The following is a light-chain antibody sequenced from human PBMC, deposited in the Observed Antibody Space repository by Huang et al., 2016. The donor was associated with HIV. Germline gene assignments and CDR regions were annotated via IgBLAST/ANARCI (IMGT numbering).Light chain of an antibody. CDR3: QQYNNWPYT. J-gene: IGKJ2*01. Sequence: DTVMTQTPATLSVSPGARATLSCRASQSVGSKLAWFQQNPGQAPRLLIHGASTRATGIPAMFSGSWSGTEFTLTISSLQSEDFAVYYCQQYNNWPYTFGQGTKLEIK. CDR1: QSVGSK. V-gene: IGKV3-15*01. CDR2: GAS.